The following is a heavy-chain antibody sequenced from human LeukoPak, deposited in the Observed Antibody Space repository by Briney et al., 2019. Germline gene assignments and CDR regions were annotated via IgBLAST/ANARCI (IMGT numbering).Heavy chain of an antibody. CDR1: GFSFSNHY. Sequence: HPGGSLRPSCAASGFSFSNHYMRWIRQAPGKGLEWVSAISGSGGSTFYADSVKGRFTMSRDNSKNTLYLQMNSLRAEDTAVYYCAKEASYCTNGVCYSRIFDTWGQGTLVTVSS. CDR3: AKEASYCTNGVCYSRIFDT. CDR2: ISGSGGST. J-gene: IGHJ5*02. V-gene: IGHV3-23*01. D-gene: IGHD2-8*01.